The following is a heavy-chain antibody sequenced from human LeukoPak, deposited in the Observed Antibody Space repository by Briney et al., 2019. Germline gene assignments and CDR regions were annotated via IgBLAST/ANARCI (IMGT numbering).Heavy chain of an antibody. Sequence: SETLSLTCTVSGGSISSYYWSWIRQPPGKGLEWIGYIYYSGSTNYNPSLKSRVTISVDTSKNQFSLKPSSVTAADTAVYYCASLGNSSGXTXFDYWGQGTLVTVSS. CDR3: ASLGNSSGXTXFDY. CDR2: IYYSGST. J-gene: IGHJ4*02. CDR1: GGSISSYY. D-gene: IGHD6-19*01. V-gene: IGHV4-59*01.